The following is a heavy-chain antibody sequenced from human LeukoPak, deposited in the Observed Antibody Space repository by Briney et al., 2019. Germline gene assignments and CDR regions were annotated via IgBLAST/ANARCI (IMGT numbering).Heavy chain of an antibody. Sequence: SETLSLTCTVSGGSISSSSYYWGWIRQPPGKGLEWIGYIYYSGSTNYNPSLKSRVTISVDTSKNQFSLKLSSVTAADTAVYYCARDASFDWFDPWGQGTLVTVSS. J-gene: IGHJ5*02. V-gene: IGHV4-61*01. CDR3: ARDASFDWFDP. CDR1: GGSISSSSYY. D-gene: IGHD1-26*01. CDR2: IYYSGST.